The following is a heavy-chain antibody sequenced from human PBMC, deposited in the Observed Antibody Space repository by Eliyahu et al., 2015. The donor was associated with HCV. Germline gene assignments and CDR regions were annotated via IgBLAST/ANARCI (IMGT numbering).Heavy chain of an antibody. CDR2: IHYRGST. V-gene: IGHV4-59*01. CDR1: GGXITTYY. CDR3: ASGGGGIAVAGTGGWFDP. Sequence: QVQLQESGPGLVKPSETLSLTCTVSGGXITTYYWSWXRQPPGKGLEWIGYIHYRGSTNYNPSLKSRVTISVDTXKNQFSLNLTSVTAADTAVYYCASGGGGIAVAGTGGWFDPWGQGTLVTVSS. J-gene: IGHJ5*02. D-gene: IGHD6-19*01.